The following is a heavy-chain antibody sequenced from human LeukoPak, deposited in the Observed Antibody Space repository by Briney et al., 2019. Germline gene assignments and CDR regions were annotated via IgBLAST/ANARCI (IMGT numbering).Heavy chain of an antibody. J-gene: IGHJ6*02. CDR2: MNPNSGNT. CDR1: GYTFTSYD. V-gene: IGHV1-8*01. Sequence: ASVKVSCKASGYTFTSYDINWVRQATGQGLEWMGWMNPNSGNTGYAQKFQGRVTMTGNTSISTAYMELSSLRSEDTAVYYCASYCSSTSCSRAVNYYYYGMDVWGQGTTVTVSS. D-gene: IGHD2-2*01. CDR3: ASYCSSTSCSRAVNYYYYGMDV.